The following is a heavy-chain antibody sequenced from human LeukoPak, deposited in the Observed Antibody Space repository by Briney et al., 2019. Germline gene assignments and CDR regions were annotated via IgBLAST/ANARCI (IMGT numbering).Heavy chain of an antibody. CDR2: IYPGDSDT. J-gene: IGHJ6*02. Sequence: GESLQISCKGSGYSFTSYWIGWVRQMPGKGLEGMGIIYPGDSDTRYSPSFQGQVTISADKSISTAYLQWSSLKASDTAMYYCARVSTVVTPLNYYYYGMDVWGQGTTVTVSS. CDR1: GYSFTSYW. CDR3: ARVSTVVTPLNYYYYGMDV. V-gene: IGHV5-51*01. D-gene: IGHD4-23*01.